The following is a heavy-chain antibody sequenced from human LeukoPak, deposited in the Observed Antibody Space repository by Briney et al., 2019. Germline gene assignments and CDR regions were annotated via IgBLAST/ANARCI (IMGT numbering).Heavy chain of an antibody. D-gene: IGHD3-9*01. CDR3: ARHSDSDILTGPNDY. V-gene: IGHV3-21*01. CDR1: VFTFSSYS. CDR2: ISTSSSYI. Sequence: PGGSLRLSCAASVFTFSSYSMNSVRQAPGKGLQWVSSISTSSSYIYYADSVKGRVTISRDNAKNSLYLQMNSLRAEDTAVYYCARHSDSDILTGPNDYWGQGTMVTVAS. J-gene: IGHJ4*02.